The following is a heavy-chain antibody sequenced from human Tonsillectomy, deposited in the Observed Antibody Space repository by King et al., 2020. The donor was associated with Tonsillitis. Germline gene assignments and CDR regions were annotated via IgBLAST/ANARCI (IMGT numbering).Heavy chain of an antibody. D-gene: IGHD2-8*01. J-gene: IGHJ4*02. Sequence: QVQLVESGGGVVQPGRSLRLSCAASGFTFSSYAMHWVRQAPGKGLEWVAVISYDGSNKYYADSVKGRFTISRDNSNNTLYLQMNSLRPEDTAVYYCARDQGGYCTHGECSPFDYWGQGTLVTVSS. V-gene: IGHV3-30*04. CDR1: GFTFSSYA. CDR2: ISYDGSNK. CDR3: ARDQGGYCTHGECSPFDY.